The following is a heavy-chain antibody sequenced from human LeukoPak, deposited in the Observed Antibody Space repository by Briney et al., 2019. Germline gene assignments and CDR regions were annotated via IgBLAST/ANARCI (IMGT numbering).Heavy chain of an antibody. CDR2: TNPNSGGT. CDR3: ARGYIVVVPAAPGY. Sequence: VASVKVSCKASGYTFTGYYMHWVRQAPGQGLEWTGWTNPNSGGTNYAQKFQGRVTMTRDTSISTAYMELSRLRSDDTAVYYCARGYIVVVPAAPGYWGQGTLVTVSS. J-gene: IGHJ4*02. V-gene: IGHV1-2*02. D-gene: IGHD2-2*01. CDR1: GYTFTGYY.